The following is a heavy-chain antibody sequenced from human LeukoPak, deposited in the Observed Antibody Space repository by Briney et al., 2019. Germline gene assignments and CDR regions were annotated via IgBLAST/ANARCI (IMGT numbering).Heavy chain of an antibody. V-gene: IGHV1-2*06. CDR1: GYTFTGYY. Sequence: SVKVSCKASGYTFTGYYMHWVRQAPGQGLEWMGRINPNSGGTNYAQKFQGRVTMTRDTSISTAYMELSRLRSDDTAVYYCARDLRLGATATADDYWGQGTLVTVSS. CDR3: ARDLRLGATATADDY. CDR2: INPNSGGT. D-gene: IGHD5-24*01. J-gene: IGHJ4*02.